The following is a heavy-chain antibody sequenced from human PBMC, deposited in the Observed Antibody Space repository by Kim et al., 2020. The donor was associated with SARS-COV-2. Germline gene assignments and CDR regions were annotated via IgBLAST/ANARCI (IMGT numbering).Heavy chain of an antibody. V-gene: IGHV5-10-1*01. J-gene: IGHJ5*02. Sequence: SPSFQGHVTISADKSISTAYLQWSSLKASDTAMYYCARLAIAVAVNWFDPWGQGTLVTVSS. CDR3: ARLAIAVAVNWFDP. D-gene: IGHD6-19*01.